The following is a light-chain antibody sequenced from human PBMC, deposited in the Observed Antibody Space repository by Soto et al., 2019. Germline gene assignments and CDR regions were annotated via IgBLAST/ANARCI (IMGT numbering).Light chain of an antibody. V-gene: IGKV1-27*01. CDR1: QAISIY. CDR3: QKYNSAPLT. J-gene: IGKJ3*01. Sequence: DIQLTQSPPSLSASVGDRVTITCRASQAISIYVAWYQQKPEKIPKLLIFSASTVQSGVPSPFSGSGSGTDFTLTISNLQPADVATYYCQKYNSAPLTFGPGPKVDLK. CDR2: SAS.